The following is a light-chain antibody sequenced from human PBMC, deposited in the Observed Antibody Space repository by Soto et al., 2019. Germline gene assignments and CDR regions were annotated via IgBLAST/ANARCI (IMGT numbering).Light chain of an antibody. CDR2: YDN. V-gene: IGLV3-21*04. CDR3: QVWDSDSEHVV. Sequence: SYELTQPPSVSVAPGKTAAITCGGNDIGRRSVHWYQQKPGQAPVLVIYYDNARPSAIPDRFSGSNSGNTATMTISRVEAGDEADYYCQVWDSDSEHVVFGGGTQLTVL. CDR1: DIGRRS. J-gene: IGLJ2*01.